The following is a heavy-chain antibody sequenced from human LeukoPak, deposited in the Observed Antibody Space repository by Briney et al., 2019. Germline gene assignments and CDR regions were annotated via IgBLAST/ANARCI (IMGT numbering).Heavy chain of an antibody. CDR1: GFTFSSYW. V-gene: IGHV3-23*01. D-gene: IGHD3-3*01. J-gene: IGHJ3*02. CDR3: ATTALAYYDFSFDI. Sequence: GGSLRLSCAASGFTFSSYWMNWARQAPGKGLEWVSAISGSGGSTYYADSVKGRFTISRDNSKNTLYLQMNSLRAEDTAVYYCATTALAYYDFSFDIWGQGTMVTVSS. CDR2: ISGSGGST.